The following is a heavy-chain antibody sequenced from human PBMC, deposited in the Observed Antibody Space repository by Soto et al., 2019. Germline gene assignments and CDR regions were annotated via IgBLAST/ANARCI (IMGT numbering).Heavy chain of an antibody. CDR2: IYYSGST. D-gene: IGHD3-3*01. Sequence: SETLSLTCTASGGSISSGDYYWSWIRQPPGKGLEWIGYIYYSGSTYYNPSLKSRVTISVDTSKNQFSLKLSSVTAADTAVYYCAIYNYDFWSGYLNWFDPWGQGTLVTVSS. V-gene: IGHV4-30-4*01. J-gene: IGHJ5*02. CDR1: GGSISSGDYY. CDR3: AIYNYDFWSGYLNWFDP.